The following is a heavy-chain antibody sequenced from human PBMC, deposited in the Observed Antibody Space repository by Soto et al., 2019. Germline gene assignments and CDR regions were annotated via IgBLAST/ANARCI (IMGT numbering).Heavy chain of an antibody. CDR1: GFTFSSYA. J-gene: IGHJ4*02. Sequence: GGSLRLSCAASGFTFSSYAMHWVRQAPCKGLEWVAVISYDGSNKYYADSVKGRFTISRDNSKNTLYLQMNSLRAEDTAVYYCARDSMVRGVISGYFDYWGQGTLVTVSS. V-gene: IGHV3-30-3*01. CDR2: ISYDGSNK. CDR3: ARDSMVRGVISGYFDY. D-gene: IGHD3-10*01.